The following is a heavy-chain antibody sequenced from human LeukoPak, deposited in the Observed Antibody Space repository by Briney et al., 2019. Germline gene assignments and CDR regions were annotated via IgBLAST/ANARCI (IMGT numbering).Heavy chain of an antibody. V-gene: IGHV1-18*01. D-gene: IGHD3-3*01. CDR2: ISAYNGNT. J-gene: IGHJ4*02. Sequence: ASVKVSCKASGYTFTSYGISWVRQAPGQGLEWMGWISAYNGNTNYAQKLQGRVTMTTDTSTSTAYVELRSLRSDDTAVYYCARDMRFLEWLSRPIDYWGQGTLVTVSS. CDR3: ARDMRFLEWLSRPIDY. CDR1: GYTFTSYG.